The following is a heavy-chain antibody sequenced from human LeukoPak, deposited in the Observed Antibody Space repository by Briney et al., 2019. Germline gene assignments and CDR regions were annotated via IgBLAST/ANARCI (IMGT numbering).Heavy chain of an antibody. V-gene: IGHV1-18*01. CDR2: ISAYNGNT. Sequence: ASVKVSCKASGYTFTSYGISWVRRAPGQGLEWMGWISAYNGNTNYAQKLQGRVTMTTDTSTSTAYMELRSLRSDDTAVYFCARARGPPRACDYWGQGTLVTVSS. CDR3: ARARGPPRACDY. J-gene: IGHJ4*02. CDR1: GYTFTSYG. D-gene: IGHD1-26*01.